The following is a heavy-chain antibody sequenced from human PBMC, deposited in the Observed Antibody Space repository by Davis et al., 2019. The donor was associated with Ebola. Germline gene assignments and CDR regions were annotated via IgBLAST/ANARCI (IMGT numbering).Heavy chain of an antibody. CDR1: VITFSSYA. D-gene: IGHD6-19*01. J-gene: IGHJ4*02. CDR3: AKDNGYSSGWYLDY. CDR2: ISGSGGTT. V-gene: IGHV3-23*01. Sequence: GESLKISCADSVITFSSYAMTWVRQAPGKGLEWVSAISGSGGTTYYAGSVKGRFTVSRDNSKNTLYLQMNSLRAEDTAVYYCAKDNGYSSGWYLDYWGQGTLVTVSS.